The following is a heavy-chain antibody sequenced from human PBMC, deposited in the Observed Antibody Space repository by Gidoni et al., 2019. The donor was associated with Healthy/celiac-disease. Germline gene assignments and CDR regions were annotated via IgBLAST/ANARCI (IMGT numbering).Heavy chain of an antibody. CDR2: IYYSGST. D-gene: IGHD3-9*01. J-gene: IGHJ4*02. CDR1: GGSVSSGRYY. CDR3: ARWTTYYDILTGYQRAYYFDY. V-gene: IGHV4-61*01. Sequence: QVQLQESGPGLVKPSETLSLTCTVSGGSVSSGRYYCSWIRQPPGKGLEWIGYIYYSGSTNYNPSLKSRVTISVDTSKNQFSLKLSSVTAADTAVYYCARWTTYYDILTGYQRAYYFDYWGQGTLVTVSS.